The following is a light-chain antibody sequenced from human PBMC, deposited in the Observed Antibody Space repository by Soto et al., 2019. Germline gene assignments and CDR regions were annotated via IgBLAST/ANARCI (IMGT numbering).Light chain of an antibody. V-gene: IGLV4-69*01. J-gene: IGLJ3*02. Sequence: QPVLTQSPSASASLGASVKLTCTLSSGHSSYAIEWHQQQPEKGPRYLMKLNSDGSHSKGDGIPDRFSGSSSGAERYLTISILQYEDEADYYCQTWGTGLLVFGGGTKLTVL. CDR1: SGHSSYA. CDR2: LNSDGSH. CDR3: QTWGTGLLV.